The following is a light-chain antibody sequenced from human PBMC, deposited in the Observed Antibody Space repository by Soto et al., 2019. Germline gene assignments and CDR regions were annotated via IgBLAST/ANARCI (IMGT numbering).Light chain of an antibody. CDR2: DAY. J-gene: IGKJ1*01. V-gene: IGKV1-5*01. CDR3: QQYNSFAWT. CDR1: QNINTW. Sequence: IQMTPSPSIMSASVVDRVTITCRASQNINTWLAWYHQKPGMAPKLLISDAYALESGVPSRFSGSGSGPEFTLTISSLQPDDFGTYYCQQYNSFAWTFGQGTKVDIK.